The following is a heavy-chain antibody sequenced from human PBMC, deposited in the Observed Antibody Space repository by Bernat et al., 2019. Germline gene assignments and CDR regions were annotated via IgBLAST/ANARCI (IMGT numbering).Heavy chain of an antibody. CDR3: TRAYYYYYYMDV. Sequence: EVQLVESGGGLVQPGRSRRLSCTASGFTFGDYAMSWVRQAPGKGLEWVGFIRSKAYGGTTEYAASVKGRFTISRDDSKSIAYLQMNSLKTEDTAVYYCTRAYYYYYYMDVWGKGTTVTVSS. CDR2: IRSKAYGGTT. V-gene: IGHV3-49*04. J-gene: IGHJ6*03. CDR1: GFTFGDYA.